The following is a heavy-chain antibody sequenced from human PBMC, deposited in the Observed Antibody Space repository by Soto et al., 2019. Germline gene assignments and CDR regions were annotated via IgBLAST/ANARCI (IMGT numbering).Heavy chain of an antibody. J-gene: IGHJ4*02. CDR2: IKSKTDGGTT. Sequence: GGSLRLSCAASGFTFSNTWMSWVRQAPGKGLEWVGRIKSKTDGGTTDYAAPVKGRFTISRDDSKNTLYLQMNSLKTEDTAVYYCTTDSYYYDSSGYYSRRPFDYWGRGTLVTVSS. D-gene: IGHD3-22*01. CDR1: GFTFSNTW. V-gene: IGHV3-15*01. CDR3: TTDSYYYDSSGYYSRRPFDY.